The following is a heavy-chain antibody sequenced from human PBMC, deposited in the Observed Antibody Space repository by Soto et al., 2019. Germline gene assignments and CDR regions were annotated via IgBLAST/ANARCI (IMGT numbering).Heavy chain of an antibody. CDR2: ISGSGGRT. CDR3: AKAPTLTRTTSSPLGY. J-gene: IGHJ4*02. D-gene: IGHD1-7*01. Sequence: EVQLLESGGGLVQPGGSLRLSCAASGFTFSSYAMSWVRQAPGKGLEWVSAISGSGGRTYYADSVKGRFTISRDNSNNTLYLQINSLRPEDTAVYYCAKAPTLTRTTSSPLGYWGQGALVAVSS. CDR1: GFTFSSYA. V-gene: IGHV3-23*01.